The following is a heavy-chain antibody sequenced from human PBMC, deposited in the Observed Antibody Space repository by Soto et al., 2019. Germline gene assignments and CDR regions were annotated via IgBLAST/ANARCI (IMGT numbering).Heavy chain of an antibody. CDR3: ARDGYCISTSCYFLPDV. CDR2: ISSSSTTI. V-gene: IGHV3-48*02. Sequence: GGSLRLSCAASGFMFTNHGMHWVRQAPGKGLEWVSFISSSSTTIYYADSVKGRFTISRDNAKNSLYLQMNSLRDEDTALYYCARDGYCISTSCYFLPDVWGQGTTVTVSS. J-gene: IGHJ6*02. CDR1: GFMFTNHG. D-gene: IGHD2-2*03.